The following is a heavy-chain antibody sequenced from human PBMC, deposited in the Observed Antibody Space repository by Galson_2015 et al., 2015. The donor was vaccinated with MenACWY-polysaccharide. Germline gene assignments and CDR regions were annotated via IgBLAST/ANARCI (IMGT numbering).Heavy chain of an antibody. CDR2: MSPNSGNT. D-gene: IGHD4-17*01. CDR1: GYTFTSYD. Sequence: SVKVSCKASGYTFTSYDINWVRQATGQGLEWMGWMSPNSGNTGYAQKFQGRVTMTRNTSISTAYMELSSLRSEDTAVYYCARDLRTYYGDYSPGAFDIWGQGTMVTVSS. J-gene: IGHJ3*02. V-gene: IGHV1-8*01. CDR3: ARDLRTYYGDYSPGAFDI.